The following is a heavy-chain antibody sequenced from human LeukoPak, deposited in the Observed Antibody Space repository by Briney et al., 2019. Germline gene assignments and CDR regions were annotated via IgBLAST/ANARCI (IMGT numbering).Heavy chain of an antibody. J-gene: IGHJ4*02. CDR3: ANLYSAYGFHDY. V-gene: IGHV3-7*02. D-gene: IGHD5-12*01. Sequence: GGSLRLSCAASGFTFTTYWMTWVRQAPGKGLEWVANINQDGSETYYVDSVKGRFTISRDNAKNSLYLQMNSLRAEDTAVYYCANLYSAYGFHDYWGQGTLVTVSS. CDR2: INQDGSET. CDR1: GFTFTTYW.